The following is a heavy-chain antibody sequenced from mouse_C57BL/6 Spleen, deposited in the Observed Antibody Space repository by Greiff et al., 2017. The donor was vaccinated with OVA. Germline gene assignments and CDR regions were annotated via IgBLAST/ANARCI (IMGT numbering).Heavy chain of an antibody. CDR3: TNYYGSSDFDY. J-gene: IGHJ2*01. CDR1: GYTFTDYE. Sequence: VKLMESGAELVRPGASVTLSCKASGYTFTDYEMHWVKQTPVHGLEWIGAIDPETGGTAYNQKFKGKAILTADKSSSTAYMELRSLTSEDSAVYYCTNYYGSSDFDYWGQGTTLTVSS. CDR2: IDPETGGT. D-gene: IGHD1-1*01. V-gene: IGHV1-15*01.